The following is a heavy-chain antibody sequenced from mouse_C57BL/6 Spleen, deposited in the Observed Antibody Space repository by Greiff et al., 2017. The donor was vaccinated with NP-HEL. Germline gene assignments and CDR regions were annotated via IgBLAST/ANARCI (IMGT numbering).Heavy chain of an antibody. CDR3: TRGGIYYGYDGWYFDV. CDR2: IRNKANNHAT. Sequence: EVKLVESGGGLVQPGGSMKLSCAASGFTFSDAWMDWVRQSPEKGLEWVAEIRNKANNHATYYAESVKGRFTISRDDSKSSVYLQMNSLRAEDTGIYYCTRGGIYYGYDGWYFDVWGTGTTVTVSS. J-gene: IGHJ1*03. CDR1: GFTFSDAW. D-gene: IGHD2-2*01. V-gene: IGHV6-6*01.